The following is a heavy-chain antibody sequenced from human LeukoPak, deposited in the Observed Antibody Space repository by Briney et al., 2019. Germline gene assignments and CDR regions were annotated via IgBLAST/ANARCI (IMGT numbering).Heavy chain of an antibody. CDR3: ARESPGIFGAVNWFDP. CDR1: GGTFSSYA. J-gene: IGHJ5*02. Sequence: GSSVKVSCKASGGTFSSYAISWVRQAPGQGLEWMGGIIPIFGTANYAQKFQGRVTITADESTSTAYMELSSLRSEDTAVYYCARESPGIFGAVNWFDPWGQGTLVTVSS. CDR2: IIPIFGTA. D-gene: IGHD3-3*01. V-gene: IGHV1-69*01.